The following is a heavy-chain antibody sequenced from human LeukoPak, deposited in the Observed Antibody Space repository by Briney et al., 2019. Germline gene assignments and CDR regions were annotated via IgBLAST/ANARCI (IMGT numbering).Heavy chain of an antibody. J-gene: IGHJ4*02. Sequence: GGSLRLSCAPSGFTFSDHGMDWVRQAPGNGLDWVAVIWHDENNKYHAESVKRRFAISRGNSKNTLYLQMRSLRAEETAIYYCARGSLLDKRFLHYWRQGTLVSVPS. CDR1: GFTFSDHG. V-gene: IGHV3-33*01. D-gene: IGHD2-21*01. CDR3: ARGSLLDKRFLHY. CDR2: IWHDENNK.